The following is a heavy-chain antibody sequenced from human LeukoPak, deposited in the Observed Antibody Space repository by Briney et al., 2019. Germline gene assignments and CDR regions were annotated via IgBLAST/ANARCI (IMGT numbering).Heavy chain of an antibody. CDR3: ATTPLGSSRLFDH. V-gene: IGHV3-23*01. D-gene: IGHD6-13*01. Sequence: GGSLGLSCAASGFTFSSYAMSWVRQAPGKGLEWVSVISGSGGNTYYADSVKGRFTISRDNSKNTLYLQMNSLRVGDTAVYYCATTPLGSSRLFDHWGQGTLVAVSS. CDR1: GFTFSSYA. J-gene: IGHJ4*02. CDR2: ISGSGGNT.